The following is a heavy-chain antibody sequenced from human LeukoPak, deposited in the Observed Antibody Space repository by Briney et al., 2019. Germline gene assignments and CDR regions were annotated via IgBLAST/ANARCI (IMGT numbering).Heavy chain of an antibody. CDR1: GFTFNRDW. V-gene: IGHV3-7*01. CDR2: IKEDGSEK. D-gene: IGHD6-19*01. J-gene: IGHJ4*02. Sequence: GGSLRLSCTASGFTFNRDWTAWVRQAPGKGLEWVANIKEDGSEKNYVDPVKGRFTISRDNAENSVYLQMNDLRAEDTGVYYCVTKEPSTSGWSYWGQGTLVTVSS. CDR3: VTKEPSTSGWSY.